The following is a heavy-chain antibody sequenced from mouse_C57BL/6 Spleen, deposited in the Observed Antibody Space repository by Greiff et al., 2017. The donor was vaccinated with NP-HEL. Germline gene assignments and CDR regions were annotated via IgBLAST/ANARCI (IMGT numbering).Heavy chain of an antibody. D-gene: IGHD1-1*01. CDR2: IDPEDGET. Sequence: EVQRVESGAELVKPGASVKLSCTASGFNIKDYYMHWVKQRTEQGLEWIGRIDPEDGETKYAPKFQGKATITADTSSNTAYLQLSSLTSEDTAVYYCAVYGSSFYYFDYWGQGTTRTVSS. V-gene: IGHV14-2*01. CDR3: AVYGSSFYYFDY. J-gene: IGHJ2*01. CDR1: GFNIKDYY.